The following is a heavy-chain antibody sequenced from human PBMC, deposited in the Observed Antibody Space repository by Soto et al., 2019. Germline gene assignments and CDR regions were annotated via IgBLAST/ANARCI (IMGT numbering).Heavy chain of an antibody. J-gene: IGHJ4*02. D-gene: IGHD1-1*01. V-gene: IGHV3-13*01. CDR3: ARVGGTWNDEGNVYFDY. CDR2: IGTAGDT. CDR1: GFTFSSYD. Sequence: GGSLRLSCAASGFTFSSYDMHWVRQATGKGLEWVSAIGTAGDTYYPGSVKGRFTISRENAKNSLYLQMNSLRAGDTAVYYCARVGGTWNDEGNVYFDYWGQGTLVTVSS.